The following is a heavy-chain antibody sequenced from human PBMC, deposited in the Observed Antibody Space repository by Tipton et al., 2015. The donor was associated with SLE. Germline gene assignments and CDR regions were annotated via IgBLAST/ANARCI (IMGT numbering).Heavy chain of an antibody. CDR3: AKDRGINYYDSSGYSDAFDI. V-gene: IGHV3-9*01. D-gene: IGHD3-22*01. Sequence: SLRLSCAASGFPFDDYAMHWVRQAPGKGLEWGSGISWNSGSIGYADSVKGRFTISRDNSKNTLYLQMNSLRAEDTAVYYCAKDRGINYYDSSGYSDAFDIWGQGTMVTVSS. CDR2: ISWNSGSI. CDR1: GFPFDDYA. J-gene: IGHJ3*02.